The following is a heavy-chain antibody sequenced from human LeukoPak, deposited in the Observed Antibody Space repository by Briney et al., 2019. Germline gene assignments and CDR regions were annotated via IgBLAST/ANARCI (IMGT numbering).Heavy chain of an antibody. CDR2: ISSSSSYI. Sequence: PGGSLRLSCAASGFTFDDYGMSWVRQAPGKGLEWVSSISSSSSYIYYADSVKGRFTISRDNAKNSLYLQMNSLRAEDTAVYYCARPTRYCSGGSCMDYWGQGTLVTVSS. CDR1: GFTFDDYG. J-gene: IGHJ4*02. D-gene: IGHD2-15*01. V-gene: IGHV3-21*01. CDR3: ARPTRYCSGGSCMDY.